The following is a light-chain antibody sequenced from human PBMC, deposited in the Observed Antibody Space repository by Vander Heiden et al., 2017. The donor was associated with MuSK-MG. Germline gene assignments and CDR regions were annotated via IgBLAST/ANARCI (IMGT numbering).Light chain of an antibody. J-gene: IGKJ1*01. CDR1: QSVPKY. V-gene: IGKV3-20*01. CDR2: GAS. CDR3: QRFEASWT. Sequence: EIVLTQSPGTLSLSPGVRATLSCTSSQSVPKYLAWYQQPPGQAPRLLIYGASNRAAGVPDRFSGSDPETDFALSISRLDPGDFALYYCQRFEASWTFGPGTRVEVK.